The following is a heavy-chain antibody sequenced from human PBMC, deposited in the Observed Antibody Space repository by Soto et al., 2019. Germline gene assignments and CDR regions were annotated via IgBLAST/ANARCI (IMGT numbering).Heavy chain of an antibody. D-gene: IGHD5-12*01. CDR3: ARPRRGYNPDAFDI. J-gene: IGHJ3*02. V-gene: IGHV3-33*01. CDR2: IWYDGSNK. CDR1: GFTFSSYG. Sequence: GGSLRVSCVASGFTFSSYGMHWVRQAPGKGLEWVAVIWYDGSNKYYADSVKGRFTISRDNSKNTLYLQMNSLRAEDTAVYYCARPRRGYNPDAFDIWGQGTMVTVSS.